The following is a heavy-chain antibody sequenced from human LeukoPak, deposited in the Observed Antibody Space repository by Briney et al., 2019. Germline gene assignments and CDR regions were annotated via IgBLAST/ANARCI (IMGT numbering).Heavy chain of an antibody. CDR3: ARTYCSSTSCYGDFDY. D-gene: IGHD2-2*01. J-gene: IGHJ4*02. V-gene: IGHV1-18*01. CDR1: GGTFSSYA. Sequence: ASVKVSCKASGGTFSSYAISWVRQAPGQGLEWMGWISAYNGNTNYAQKLQGRVTMTTDTSTSTAYMELRSLRSDDTAVYYCARTYCSSTSCYGDFDYWGQGALVTVSS. CDR2: ISAYNGNT.